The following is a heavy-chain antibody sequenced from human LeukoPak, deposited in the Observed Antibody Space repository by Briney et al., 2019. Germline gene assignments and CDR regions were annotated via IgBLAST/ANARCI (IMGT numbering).Heavy chain of an antibody. Sequence: GASVKVSCKASGYTFTGYYMHWVRQAPGQGLEWMGWINPNSGGTNYAQKFQGRVTMTRDTSISTAYMELSRLRPDDTAVYYCARDSGYYYGSGSPYWYFDYWGQGTLVTVSS. V-gene: IGHV1-2*02. D-gene: IGHD3-10*01. J-gene: IGHJ4*02. CDR2: INPNSGGT. CDR1: GYTFTGYY. CDR3: ARDSGYYYGSGSPYWYFDY.